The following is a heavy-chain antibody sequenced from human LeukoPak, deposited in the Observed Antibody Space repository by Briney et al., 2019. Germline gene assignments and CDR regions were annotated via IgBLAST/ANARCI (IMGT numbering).Heavy chain of an antibody. CDR3: ARQLSGWYDADPY. D-gene: IGHD6-19*01. CDR2: IKEDGSRN. J-gene: IGHJ4*02. V-gene: IGHV3-7*05. CDR1: GLPFSSYW. Sequence: GGSLRLPCAASGLPFSSYWMSWVRQAPGKGLEWVANIKEDGSRNHYVDSVKGRFTISRDNAKNSLYLQMNSLRAEDTAVYYCARQLSGWYDADPYWGQGTLVTVSS.